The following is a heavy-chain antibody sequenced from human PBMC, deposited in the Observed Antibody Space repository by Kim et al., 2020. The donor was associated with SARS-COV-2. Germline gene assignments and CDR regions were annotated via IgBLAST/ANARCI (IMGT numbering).Heavy chain of an antibody. D-gene: IGHD6-19*01. CDR3: ARYTSGWYFWFDP. CDR1: GGSVSSGSYY. V-gene: IGHV4-61*01. J-gene: IGHJ5*02. CDR2: IHYSGST. Sequence: SETLSLTCTVSGGSVSSGSYYWSWIRQPPGKGLEWIGYIHYSGSTNYNPSLKSRATISVDTSKNQSSLTLSSVTAADTAVYYSARYTSGWYFWFDPWGQGTLVTVSS.